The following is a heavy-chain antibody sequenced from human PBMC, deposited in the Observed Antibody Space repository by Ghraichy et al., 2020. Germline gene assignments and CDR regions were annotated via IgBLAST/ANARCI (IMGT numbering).Heavy chain of an antibody. J-gene: IGHJ3*02. Sequence: GGSLRLSCAASGFTFSSYWMSWVHQAPGKGLEWVANIKQDGSEKYYVDSVKGRFTISRDNAKNSLYLQMNSLRAEDTAVYYCARDPTPVYIAAAGGGGLDIWGEGTMVTVSS. V-gene: IGHV3-7*03. CDR1: GFTFSSYW. CDR2: IKQDGSEK. D-gene: IGHD6-13*01. CDR3: ARDPTPVYIAAAGGGGLDI.